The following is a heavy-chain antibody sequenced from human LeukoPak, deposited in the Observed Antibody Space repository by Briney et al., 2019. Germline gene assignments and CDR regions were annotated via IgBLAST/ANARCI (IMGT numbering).Heavy chain of an antibody. CDR2: ISGDGGST. CDR3: AKGLMGSGYYNWFDP. D-gene: IGHD3-3*01. V-gene: IGHV3-43*02. CDR1: GFTFDDYA. Sequence: AGGSLRLSCAASGFTFDDYAMHWVRQAPGKGLEWVSLISGDGGSTYYADFVKGRFTISRDNSKNSLYLQVNSLRTEDTAFYYCAKGLMGSGYYNWFDPWGQGTLVIVSS. J-gene: IGHJ5*02.